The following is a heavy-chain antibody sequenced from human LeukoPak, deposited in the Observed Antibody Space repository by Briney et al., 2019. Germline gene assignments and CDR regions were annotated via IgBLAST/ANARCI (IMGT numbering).Heavy chain of an antibody. CDR3: ANSIDFDYGDYYFDY. J-gene: IGHJ4*02. V-gene: IGHV4-4*02. CDR2: IYRSGST. D-gene: IGHD4-17*01. CDR1: RGSISSNTW. Sequence: SETLSLTCAVSRGSISSNTWWSWVRQPPGKGLEWIGEIYRSGSTHYNPSLKSRVTISLDTSKNQFSLKLSSVTAADTAVYYCANSIDFDYGDYYFDYWGQGALVTISS.